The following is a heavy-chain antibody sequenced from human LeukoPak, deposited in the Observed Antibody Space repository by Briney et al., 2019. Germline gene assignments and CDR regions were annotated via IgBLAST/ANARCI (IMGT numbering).Heavy chain of an antibody. CDR3: AKDHSSYDILTGYPLT. CDR2: INNSGDST. Sequence: SLRLFCAASVFIFSSFSMTWVRQASGKGLEWVSTINNSGDSTYYGDSMKGRFTTSRDNPKNPLYLQMNSLRAEDTAVYYCAKDHSSYDILTGYPLTWGQGTLVTVSS. J-gene: IGHJ5*02. V-gene: IGHV3-23*01. D-gene: IGHD3-9*01. CDR1: VFIFSSFS.